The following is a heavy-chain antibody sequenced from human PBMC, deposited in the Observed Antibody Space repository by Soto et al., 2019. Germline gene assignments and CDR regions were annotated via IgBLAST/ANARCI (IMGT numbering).Heavy chain of an antibody. CDR2: INADGSST. J-gene: IGHJ4*02. D-gene: IGHD2-8*02. V-gene: IGHV3-74*01. CDR3: ARSSPGTGSCQGFDC. CDR1: GFTFSTFW. Sequence: PGWSLRLSCAASGFTFSTFWMHWGRRVPGQGLMWVALINADGSSTDYTDSVKGRFTISRDNAESTLYLQMNSLRAEDAAVYYCARSSPGTGSCQGFDCGGQG.